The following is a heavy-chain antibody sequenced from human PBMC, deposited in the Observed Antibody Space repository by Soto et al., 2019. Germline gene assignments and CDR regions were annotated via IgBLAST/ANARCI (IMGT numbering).Heavy chain of an antibody. Sequence: GESLKISCKGSGYSFTSYWIGWVRQMPGKGLEWMGIIYPGDSDTRYSPSFQGQVTISADKSISTAYLQWSSLKASDTAMYYCARRYCSGGSCYSSDTGPYYYYYYYMDVWGKGTTVTVS. CDR1: GYSFTSYW. CDR3: ARRYCSGGSCYSSDTGPYYYYYYYMDV. D-gene: IGHD2-15*01. J-gene: IGHJ6*03. V-gene: IGHV5-51*01. CDR2: IYPGDSDT.